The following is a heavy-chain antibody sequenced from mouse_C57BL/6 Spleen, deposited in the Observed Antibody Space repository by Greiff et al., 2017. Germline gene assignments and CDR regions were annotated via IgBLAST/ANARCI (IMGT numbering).Heavy chain of an antibody. CDR3: ARKGDSWCAD. Sequence: QVQLQQSGAELVRPGTSVKVSCKASGYAFTNYLIEWVKQRPGQGLAWIGVINPGSGGTNYNEKFKGKATLTADKSSSTAYMQLSSLTSEDSAVYFCARKGDSWCADWGQGTLVTVSA. CDR2: INPGSGGT. J-gene: IGHJ3*01. V-gene: IGHV1-54*01. CDR1: GYAFTNYL.